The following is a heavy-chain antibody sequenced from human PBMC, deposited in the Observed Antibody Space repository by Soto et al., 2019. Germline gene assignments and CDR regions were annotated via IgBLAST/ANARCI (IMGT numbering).Heavy chain of an antibody. CDR1: GFTFSSDW. D-gene: IGHD4-4*01. CDR3: ARGPRGLYGNDY. J-gene: IGHJ4*02. V-gene: IGHV3-74*01. CDR2: INMDGSST. Sequence: EVQLVESGGGLVQPGGSLRLSCAASGFTFSSDWMHWVRQAAGKGLVWVSRINMDGSSTNYADSVKGRFTISRDNAKNTLYLQRNSLRADDTAVYYCARGPRGLYGNDYWGQGALFTVSS.